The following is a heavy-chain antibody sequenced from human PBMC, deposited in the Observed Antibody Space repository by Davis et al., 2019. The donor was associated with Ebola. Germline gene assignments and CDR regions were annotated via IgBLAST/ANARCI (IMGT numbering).Heavy chain of an antibody. J-gene: IGHJ4*02. Sequence: GESLKTSCAASGFSISGSGIHWVRQASGKGLERVCRVKSKANSYATAYPASVKGRITISSDDSKNTAYLQMDSLKTEDTAVYYCNHGSNSRDYWGQGTLVTVSS. D-gene: IGHD4-23*01. V-gene: IGHV3-73*01. CDR1: GFSISGSG. CDR2: VKSKANSYAT. CDR3: NHGSNSRDY.